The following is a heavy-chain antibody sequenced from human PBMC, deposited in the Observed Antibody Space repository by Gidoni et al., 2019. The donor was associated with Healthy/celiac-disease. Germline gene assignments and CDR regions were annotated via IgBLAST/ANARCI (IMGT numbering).Heavy chain of an antibody. V-gene: IGHV1-69*04. Sequence: QVQLVQSGAEVKKPGSSVKVSCKASGGTFSSYAISWVRQAPGQGLEWMGRIIPILGIANYAQKFQGRVTITADKSTSTAYMELSSLRSEDTAVYYCARADKAYYYDSSGYGCYWGQGTLVTVSS. CDR1: GGTFSSYA. D-gene: IGHD3-22*01. J-gene: IGHJ4*02. CDR3: ARADKAYYYDSSGYGCY. CDR2: IIPILGIA.